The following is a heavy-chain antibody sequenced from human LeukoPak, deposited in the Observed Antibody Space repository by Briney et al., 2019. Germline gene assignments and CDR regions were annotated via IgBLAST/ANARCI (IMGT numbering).Heavy chain of an antibody. CDR3: ASPRAYSSSSFDY. J-gene: IGHJ4*02. CDR2: ISSSSSYI. D-gene: IGHD6-6*01. CDR1: GFTFSSYS. V-gene: IGHV3-21*01. Sequence: GGSLRFSCAASGFTFSSYSMNWVRQAPGKGLEWVSSISSSSSYIYYADSVKGRFTISRDNAKNSLYLQMNSLRAEDTAVYYCASPRAYSSSSFDYWGQGTLVTVSS.